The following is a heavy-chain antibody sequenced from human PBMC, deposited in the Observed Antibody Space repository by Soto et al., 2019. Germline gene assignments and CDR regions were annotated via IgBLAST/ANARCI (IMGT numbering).Heavy chain of an antibody. CDR2: ISSSSSTR. J-gene: IGHJ5*02. CDR1: GFTFSSYS. V-gene: IGHV3-48*04. D-gene: IGHD1-1*01. CDR3: ARDPAGTSGWFDP. Sequence: GGSLRLSCAASGFTFSSYSMNWVRQAPGKGLEWVSYISSSSSTRYYADSVKGRFTISRDNAKNSLYLQMNSLRAEDTAVYYGARDPAGTSGWFDPWGQGTLVTVSS.